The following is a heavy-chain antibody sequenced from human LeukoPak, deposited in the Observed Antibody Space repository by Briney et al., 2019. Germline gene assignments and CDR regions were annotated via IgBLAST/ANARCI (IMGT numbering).Heavy chain of an antibody. D-gene: IGHD3-3*01. CDR1: GGSISSYY. J-gene: IGHJ4*02. CDR3: ARGVPGYYDFWSGYFYYFDY. V-gene: IGHV4-59*01. Sequence: PSETLSLTCTVSGGSISSYYWSWIRQPPGKGLECIGYSYYSGSTNYNPSLKSRVTISVDTSKNQFSLKLTSVTAADTAVYYCARGVPGYYDFWSGYFYYFDYWGQGTLVTVSS. CDR2: SYYSGST.